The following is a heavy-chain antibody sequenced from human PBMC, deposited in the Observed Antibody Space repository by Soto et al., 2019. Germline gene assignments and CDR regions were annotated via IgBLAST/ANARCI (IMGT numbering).Heavy chain of an antibody. D-gene: IGHD5-18*01. CDR2: IYYSGST. V-gene: IGHV4-39*01. CDR3: ASPTYTAMVTSRFDY. J-gene: IGHJ4*02. CDR1: GGSISSSSYY. Sequence: QLQLQESGPGLVKPSETLSLTCTVSGGSISSSSYYWGWIRQPPGKGLEWIGNIYYSGSTYYNPSLKSRVTISVDTSKNQFSLKLSSVTAADTAVYYCASPTYTAMVTSRFDYWGQGTLVTVSS.